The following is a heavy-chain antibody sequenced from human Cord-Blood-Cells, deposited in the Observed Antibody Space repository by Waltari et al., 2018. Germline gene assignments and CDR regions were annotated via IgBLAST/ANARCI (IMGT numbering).Heavy chain of an antibody. CDR1: GGSISSSSYY. CDR3: ARRILETAMVDY. V-gene: IGHV4-39*07. D-gene: IGHD5-18*01. J-gene: IGHJ4*02. Sequence: QLQLQESGPGLVKPSETLSLTCTVSGGSISSSSYYWGWIRQPPGKGLEWIGSIYYSGSPSYNPALKSRVTISVDTSKNQFSLKLSSVTAADTAVYYCARRILETAMVDYWGQGTLVTVSS. CDR2: IYYSGSP.